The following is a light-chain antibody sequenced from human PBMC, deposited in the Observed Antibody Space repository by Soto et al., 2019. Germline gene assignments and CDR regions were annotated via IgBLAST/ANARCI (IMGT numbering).Light chain of an antibody. J-gene: IGLJ1*01. CDR3: SSYAGSNNFPYV. Sequence: QSALTQPPSASGSPGQSVTISCIGTSSDVGGYNYVSWYQQHPGKAPKLMIYEVSKRPSGVPDRFSGSKSGNTASLTVSGLQAEDEADYYCSSYAGSNNFPYVFGTGTKLTVL. V-gene: IGLV2-8*01. CDR1: SSDVGGYNY. CDR2: EVS.